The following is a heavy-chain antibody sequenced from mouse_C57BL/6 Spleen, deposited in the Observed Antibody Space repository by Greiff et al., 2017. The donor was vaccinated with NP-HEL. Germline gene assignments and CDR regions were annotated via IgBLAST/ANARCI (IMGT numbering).Heavy chain of an antibody. J-gene: IGHJ4*01. V-gene: IGHV7-3*01. Sequence: EVNLVESGGGLVQPGGSLSLSCAASGFTFTDYYMSWVRQPPGKALEWLGFIRNKANGYTTEYSASVKGRFTISRDNSQSILYLQMNALRAEDSATYYCARYRSNHVYYAMDYWGQGTSVTVSS. CDR3: ARYRSNHVYYAMDY. D-gene: IGHD2-5*01. CDR1: GFTFTDYY. CDR2: IRNKANGYTT.